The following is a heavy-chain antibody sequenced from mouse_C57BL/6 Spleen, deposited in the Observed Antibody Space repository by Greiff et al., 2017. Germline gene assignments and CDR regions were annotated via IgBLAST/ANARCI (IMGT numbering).Heavy chain of an antibody. CDR1: GFTFSSYG. J-gene: IGHJ2*01. Sequence: VQLKESGGDLVKPGGSLKLSCAASGFTFSSYGMSWVRQTPDKRLEWVATISSGGSYTYYPDSVKGRFTISRDNAKNTLYLQMSSLKSEDTAMYYCARRSITTVVALDYWGQGTTLTVSS. D-gene: IGHD1-1*01. CDR2: ISSGGSYT. V-gene: IGHV5-6*01. CDR3: ARRSITTVVALDY.